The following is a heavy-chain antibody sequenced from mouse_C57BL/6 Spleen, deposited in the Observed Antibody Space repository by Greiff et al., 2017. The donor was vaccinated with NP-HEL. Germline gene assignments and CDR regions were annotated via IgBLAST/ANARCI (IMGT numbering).Heavy chain of an antibody. J-gene: IGHJ2*01. Sequence: EVKVVEPGGGLVKPGGSLKLSCAASGFTFSDYGMHWVRQAPEKGLEWVAYISSGSSTIYYADTVKGRVTLSRDNANITLFLQMTSLRSEDTAMYYCARGRYGSAFDYWGQGTTLTVSS. V-gene: IGHV5-17*01. CDR2: ISSGSSTI. CDR3: ARGRYGSAFDY. CDR1: GFTFSDYG. D-gene: IGHD1-1*01.